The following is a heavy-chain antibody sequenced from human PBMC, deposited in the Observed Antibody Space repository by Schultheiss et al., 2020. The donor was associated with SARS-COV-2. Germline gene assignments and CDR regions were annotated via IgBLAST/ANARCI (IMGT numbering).Heavy chain of an antibody. D-gene: IGHD3-16*01. J-gene: IGHJ4*02. CDR2: ISWNSGSI. V-gene: IGHV3-9*01. CDR3: ARGPRGEGGAVSSWGFDY. Sequence: GGSLRLSCAASGFTFDDYAMHWVRQAPGKGLEWVSGISWNSGSIGYADSVKGRFTISRDNSKNTLYLQMNSLRAEDTAVYYCARGPRGEGGAVSSWGFDYWGQGTLVTVSS. CDR1: GFTFDDYA.